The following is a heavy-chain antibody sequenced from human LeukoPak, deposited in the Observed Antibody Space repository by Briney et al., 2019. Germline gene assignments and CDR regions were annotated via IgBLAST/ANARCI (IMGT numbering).Heavy chain of an antibody. J-gene: IGHJ3*02. V-gene: IGHV3-9*01. Sequence: PGGSLRLSCAASGFTFDDYAMHWVRQAPGKGLEWVSGISWNSGSIGYADSVKGRFTISRDNAKNSLYLQMNSLRAEDTAVYYCAREYSSGLATLNAFDIWGQGTMVTVSS. CDR3: AREYSSGLATLNAFDI. CDR2: ISWNSGSI. D-gene: IGHD6-19*01. CDR1: GFTFDDYA.